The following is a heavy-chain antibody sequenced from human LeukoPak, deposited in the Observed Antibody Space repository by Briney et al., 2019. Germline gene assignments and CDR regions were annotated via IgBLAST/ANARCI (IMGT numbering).Heavy chain of an antibody. Sequence: SETLSLTCAVYGGSFSGYYWSWIRQPPGKGLEWIGEIIHSGSTDYNPSLKSRVTLSVDTSKNQFSLKVSSVTAADTGVYYCARAYGAKYSFDSWGQGTLVTVSS. D-gene: IGHD4-23*01. CDR2: IIHSGST. J-gene: IGHJ4*02. CDR3: ARAYGAKYSFDS. CDR1: GGSFSGYY. V-gene: IGHV4-34*12.